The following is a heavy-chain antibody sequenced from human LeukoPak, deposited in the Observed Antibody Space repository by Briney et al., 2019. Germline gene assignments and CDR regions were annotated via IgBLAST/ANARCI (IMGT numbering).Heavy chain of an antibody. CDR1: GGSISSYY. D-gene: IGHD3-22*01. V-gene: IGHV4-59*01. J-gene: IGHJ5*02. CDR3: AAITMIDWFDP. Sequence: SSETLSLTCTVSGGSISSYYWSWIRQPPGKGLEWIGYIYYSGSTNYNPSLKSRVTISVDTSKNQFSLKLSSVTAADTAVYYCAAITMIDWFDPWGQGTLLTVSS. CDR2: IYYSGST.